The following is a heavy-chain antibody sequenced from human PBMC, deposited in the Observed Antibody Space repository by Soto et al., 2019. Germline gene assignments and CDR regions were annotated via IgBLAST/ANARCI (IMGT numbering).Heavy chain of an antibody. V-gene: IGHV1-24*01. Sequence: ASVKVSCKVSGYTLTELSMHWVRQAPGKGLEWKGGFDPEDGETIYAQKFQGRVTMTEDTSTDTAYMELSSLRSEDTAVYYCATLTAWNYYDSSGYYIDYWGQGTLVTVSS. CDR2: FDPEDGET. D-gene: IGHD3-22*01. J-gene: IGHJ4*02. CDR3: ATLTAWNYYDSSGYYIDY. CDR1: GYTLTELS.